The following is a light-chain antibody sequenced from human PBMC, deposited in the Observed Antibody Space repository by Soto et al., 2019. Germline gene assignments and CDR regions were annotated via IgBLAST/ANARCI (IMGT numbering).Light chain of an antibody. Sequence: DIVMTQSPLSLPVTPGEPASISCRSSQSLLHSNGYNYLDWYLQKPGQSPQLLIYLGSNRASGVPDRFSGSGSGTDFTLKISRVEAEDVGVYYCMQALRTPPTFGPGTNVDIK. CDR3: MQALRTPPT. V-gene: IGKV2-28*01. CDR1: QSLLHSNGYNY. CDR2: LGS. J-gene: IGKJ3*01.